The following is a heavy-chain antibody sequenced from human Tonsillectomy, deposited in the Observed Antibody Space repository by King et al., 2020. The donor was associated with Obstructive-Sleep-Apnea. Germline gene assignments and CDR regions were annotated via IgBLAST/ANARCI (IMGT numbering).Heavy chain of an antibody. Sequence: QLQESGPGLVKPSETLSLTCTVSGGSISSYYWSWIRQPPGKGLEWVGYMYYSGSTNYNPSLKSRVTISVDTSKNQFSLKLSSVPATDTAVYYCERQNSYASYYFDYWGQGTLVPVSS. V-gene: IGHV4-59*08. CDR2: MYYSGST. CDR3: ERQNSYASYYFDY. D-gene: IGHD5-18*01. CDR1: GGSISSYY. J-gene: IGHJ4*02.